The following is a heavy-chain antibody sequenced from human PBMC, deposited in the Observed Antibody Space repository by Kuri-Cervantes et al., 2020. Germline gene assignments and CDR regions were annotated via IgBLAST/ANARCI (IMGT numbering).Heavy chain of an antibody. J-gene: IGHJ4*02. Sequence: GESLKISCAASGFTFSSYAMHWVRQAPGKGLEWVAVISYDGSNKYYADSVKGRFTISRDNSKNTLHLQMNSLRAEDTAVYYCAREGGWQQPVLDYWGQGTLVTVSS. CDR2: ISYDGSNK. CDR1: GFTFSSYA. CDR3: AREGGWQQPVLDY. D-gene: IGHD6-13*01. V-gene: IGHV3-30-3*01.